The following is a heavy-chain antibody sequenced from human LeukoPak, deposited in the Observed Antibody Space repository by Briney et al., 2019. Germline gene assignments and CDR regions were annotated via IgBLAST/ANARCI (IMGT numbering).Heavy chain of an antibody. D-gene: IGHD2-21*02. CDR3: ARDGALAYCGGDCVDY. J-gene: IGHJ4*02. CDR2: IYTSGGT. Sequence: SETLSLTCTVSGGSISSYYWSWIRQPAGKGLEWIGRIYTSGGTDYNPSLKSRVTMSVDTSKNQLSLKLSSVTAADTAVYYCARDGALAYCGGDCVDYWGQGTLVTVSS. CDR1: GGSISSYY. V-gene: IGHV4-4*07.